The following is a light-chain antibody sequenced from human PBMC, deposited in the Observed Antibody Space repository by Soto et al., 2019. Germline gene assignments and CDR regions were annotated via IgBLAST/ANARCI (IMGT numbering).Light chain of an antibody. V-gene: IGLV2-8*01. CDR3: YSYRSGSAHV. Sequence: QSALTQPPSASGSPGQSVTISCTGTKNDIGVYDFVSWYQHHPGKAPRLIIYEVVQRPSGVPDRFSGSKSGNTASLTISGLQAEDGADYYCYSYRSGSAHVFGTGTKVTVL. CDR1: KNDIGVYDF. J-gene: IGLJ1*01. CDR2: EVV.